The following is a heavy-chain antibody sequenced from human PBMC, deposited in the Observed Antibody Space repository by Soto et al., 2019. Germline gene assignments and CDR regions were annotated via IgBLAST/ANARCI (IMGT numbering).Heavy chain of an antibody. CDR3: AHRRIIAVAGRLTNWFDP. Sequence: QITLKESGPTLVKPTQTLTLTCTFSGFALSTSGVGVGWLRQPPGKALEWLALIYWNDDKRYSPSLKSRLTITKDTSKNQVVLTMTNMDPVDTATYYRAHRRIIAVAGRLTNWFDPWGQGTLVTVSS. D-gene: IGHD6-19*01. J-gene: IGHJ5*02. CDR1: GFALSTSGVG. V-gene: IGHV2-5*01. CDR2: IYWNDDK.